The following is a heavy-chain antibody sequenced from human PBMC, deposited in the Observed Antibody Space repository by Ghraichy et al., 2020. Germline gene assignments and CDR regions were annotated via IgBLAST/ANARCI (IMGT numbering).Heavy chain of an antibody. J-gene: IGHJ4*02. CDR1: GYTFTSYY. D-gene: IGHD4-23*01. V-gene: IGHV1-46*01. CDR2: INPSGGST. Sequence: ASVKVSCKASGYTFTSYYMHWVRQAPGQGLEWMGIINPSGGSTSYAQKFQGRVTMTRDTSTSTVYMELSSLRSEDTAVYYCARVPPGSTVVTTEFDYWGQGTLVTVSS. CDR3: ARVPPGSTVVTTEFDY.